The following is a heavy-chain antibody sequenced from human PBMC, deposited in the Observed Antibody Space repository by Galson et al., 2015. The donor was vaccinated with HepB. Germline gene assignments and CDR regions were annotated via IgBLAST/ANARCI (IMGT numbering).Heavy chain of an antibody. CDR3: AKDGPPSFIPHFFDS. Sequence: SLRLSCAASGFTLDNYGMRGVRQPPGRGLEWVSGINWKGGNAGYADSVKGRFTISRDRSRNAVSLQMNRLRAEDTAVYYCAKDGPPSFIPHFFDSWGQGTLVTVSS. D-gene: IGHD2-21*01. CDR2: INWKGGNA. V-gene: IGHV3-20*04. CDR1: GFTLDNYG. J-gene: IGHJ4*02.